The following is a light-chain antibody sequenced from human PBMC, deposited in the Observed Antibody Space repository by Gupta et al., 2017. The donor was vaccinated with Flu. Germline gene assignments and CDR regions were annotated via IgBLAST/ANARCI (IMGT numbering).Light chain of an antibody. CDR3: RLRVNNPFI. J-gene: IGKJ2*01. V-gene: IGKV1-39*01. CDR2: AVS. CDR1: QTISTY. Sequence: DIQMTQSPSSLSASVGDRVTITCRATQTISTYLNWYQHKPGKVPELLIYAVSSFRSAVPSRFSGSGSARDFTLTIIRRQPEDFATYSCRLRVNNPFIFGQGTKIEIK.